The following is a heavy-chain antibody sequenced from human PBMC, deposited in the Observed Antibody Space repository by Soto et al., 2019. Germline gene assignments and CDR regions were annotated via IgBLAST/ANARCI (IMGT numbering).Heavy chain of an antibody. V-gene: IGHV1-18*01. Sequence: QVQLVQSGAEVKRPGASVKVSCKASGYTFASHGVSWVRQAPGQGLEWVGWIGVYNGDTRYEQKCQGRVTMTTDTSTSAADMELRSLRCDDTAVYYCARYPPGKNVLDYWGQGTLVTVSS. CDR2: IGVYNGDT. J-gene: IGHJ4*02. CDR3: ARYPPGKNVLDY. D-gene: IGHD1-1*01. CDR1: GYTFASHG.